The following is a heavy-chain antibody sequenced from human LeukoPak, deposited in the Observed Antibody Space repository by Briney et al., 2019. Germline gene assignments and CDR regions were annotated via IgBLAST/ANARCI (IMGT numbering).Heavy chain of an antibody. CDR2: IKQDGSEK. Sequence: GGCLRLSCAATGFTFSGYWMSWVRQAPGKRLEWVANIKQDGSEKSYVDSVKGRFTISRDNAKNSLYLKMNSLRAEDTAVYYCARDGIAAAGTGEGYWGQGTMVTVSS. CDR3: ARDGIAAAGTGEGY. V-gene: IGHV3-7*01. D-gene: IGHD6-13*01. J-gene: IGHJ4*02. CDR1: GFTFSGYW.